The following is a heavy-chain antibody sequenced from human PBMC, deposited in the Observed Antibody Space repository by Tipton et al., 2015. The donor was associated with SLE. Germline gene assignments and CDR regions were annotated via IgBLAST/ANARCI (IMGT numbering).Heavy chain of an antibody. CDR2: IWYDGSNK. CDR1: GFTFSSYG. J-gene: IGHJ3*02. V-gene: IGHV3-33*01. Sequence: SLRLSCAASGFTFSSYGMHWVRQAPGQGLEWVAVIWYDGSNKYYADSVKGRFTISRDNSKTTLYLQMNSLRAEDTAVYYCARDGLARAFDIWGQGTMVTVSS. CDR3: ARDGLARAFDI. D-gene: IGHD5-12*01.